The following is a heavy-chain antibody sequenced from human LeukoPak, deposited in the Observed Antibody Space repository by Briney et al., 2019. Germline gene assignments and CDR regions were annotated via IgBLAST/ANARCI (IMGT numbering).Heavy chain of an antibody. D-gene: IGHD6-13*01. V-gene: IGHV1-69*13. CDR2: IIPIFGTA. Sequence: SVKVSCKASGGTFSSYAISWVRQAPGQGLEWMGGIIPIFGTANYAQKFQGRVTITADESTSTAYMELSSLRSEDTAVYYCARDARPGYSSSWNWFDPWGQGTLVTVSS. CDR3: ARDARPGYSSSWNWFDP. CDR1: GGTFSSYA. J-gene: IGHJ5*02.